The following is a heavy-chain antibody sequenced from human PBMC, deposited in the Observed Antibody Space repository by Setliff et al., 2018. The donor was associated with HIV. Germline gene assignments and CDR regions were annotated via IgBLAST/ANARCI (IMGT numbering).Heavy chain of an antibody. CDR3: ASEAWTSYRSSSGYYYYYMDV. CDR1: GDSVSSASYC. D-gene: IGHD6-6*01. CDR2: IYYSGTT. J-gene: IGHJ6*03. V-gene: IGHV4-61*01. Sequence: PSETLSLTCTVSGDSVSSASYCWSWIRQPPGKGLEWIGYIYYSGTTKYNPSLKSRVTISVDTSKNQFSLKLSSVTAADTAVYYCASEAWTSYRSSSGYYYYYMDVWGKGTTVTV.